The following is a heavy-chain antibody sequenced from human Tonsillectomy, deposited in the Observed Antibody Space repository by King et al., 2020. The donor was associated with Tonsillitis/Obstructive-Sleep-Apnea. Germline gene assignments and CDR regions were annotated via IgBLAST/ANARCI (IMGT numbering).Heavy chain of an antibody. V-gene: IGHV4-59*01. D-gene: IGHD4-17*01. CDR3: ARDPKGNYGPDY. J-gene: IGHJ4*02. Sequence: VQLQESGPGLVKPSETLSLTCIVSGGSINSYYWSWIRQPPGKGLEWIGYIYYSGGTNYNPPPKSRVTMSVDASKNQFSLKVNSVTAADTAVYYCARDPKGNYGPDYWGQGTLVTVSS. CDR2: IYYSGGT. CDR1: GGSINSYY.